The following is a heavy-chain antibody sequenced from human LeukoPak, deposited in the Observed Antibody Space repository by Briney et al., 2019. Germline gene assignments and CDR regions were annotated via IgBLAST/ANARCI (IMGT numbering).Heavy chain of an antibody. CDR3: ARFSNDHGVKFDY. J-gene: IGHJ4*02. V-gene: IGHV4-31*03. Sequence: SETLSLTCTVSRGSISSGGYYWSWVRQHPENGLEWIGYIYYSGTAYYNPSLKSRVTMSVDTSKNQFSLKLDSVTAADTAVYYCARFSNDHGVKFDYWGQGTLVTVSS. D-gene: IGHD4-17*01. CDR2: IYYSGTA. CDR1: RGSISSGGYY.